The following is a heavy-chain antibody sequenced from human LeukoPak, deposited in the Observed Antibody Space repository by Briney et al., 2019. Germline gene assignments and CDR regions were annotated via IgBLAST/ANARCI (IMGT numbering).Heavy chain of an antibody. V-gene: IGHV1-2*02. CDR2: INPNSGGT. J-gene: IGHJ4*02. D-gene: IGHD2-15*01. Sequence: ASVKVSCKASGYTFTGYYMHWVRQAPGQGLEWMGWINPNSGGTNYAQKFQGRVTMTRDTSISTAYMELSRLRSEDTAVYYCARDLWDIVVSPDYWGQGTLVTVSS. CDR3: ARDLWDIVVSPDY. CDR1: GYTFTGYY.